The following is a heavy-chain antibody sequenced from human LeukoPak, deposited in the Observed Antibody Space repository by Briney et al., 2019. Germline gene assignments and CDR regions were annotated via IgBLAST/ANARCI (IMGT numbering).Heavy chain of an antibody. CDR2: IKHDGREI. D-gene: IGHD1-26*01. CDR3: XRRFTGSYSSEYVDY. CDR1: GFTYTTYW. V-gene: IGHV3-7*01. Sequence: GGSLRLSCVASGFTYTTYWMSWVRQAPGKGLEWVATIKHDGREIYYVDSVKGRFTISRDNAKNSLFLQMDSLRPEDTAVYYCXRRFTGSYSSEYVDYWGQGTLVTVSS. J-gene: IGHJ4*02.